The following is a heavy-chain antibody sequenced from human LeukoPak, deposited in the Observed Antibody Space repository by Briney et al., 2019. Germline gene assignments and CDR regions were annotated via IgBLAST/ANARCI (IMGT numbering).Heavy chain of an antibody. V-gene: IGHV3-23*01. Sequence: GGSRRLSCAASGFTFSSYAMSWVRQAPGKGLEWVSAISGSGGSTYYADSVKGRFTISRDNSKNTLYLQMNSLRAEDTAVYYCAKDLYGEESVDYWGQGTLVTVSS. CDR2: ISGSGGST. J-gene: IGHJ4*02. CDR1: GFTFSSYA. D-gene: IGHD4-17*01. CDR3: AKDLYGEESVDY.